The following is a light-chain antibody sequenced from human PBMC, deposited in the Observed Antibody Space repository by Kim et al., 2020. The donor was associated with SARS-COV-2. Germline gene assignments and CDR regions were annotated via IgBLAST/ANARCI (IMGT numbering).Light chain of an antibody. CDR3: QQYNNWPLT. CDR1: QCVSSN. J-gene: IGKJ4*01. Sequence: VSPGERATLTCRASQCVSSNLAWYQQKPGQAPRLLIYGASTRATGIPARFSGSWSGTEFTLTISSLQSEDFAVYYCQQYNNWPLTFGGGTKVDIK. V-gene: IGKV3-15*01. CDR2: GAS.